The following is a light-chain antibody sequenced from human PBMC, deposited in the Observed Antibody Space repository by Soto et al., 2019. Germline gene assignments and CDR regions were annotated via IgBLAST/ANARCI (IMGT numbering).Light chain of an antibody. V-gene: IGLV2-14*01. CDR2: DVS. Sequence: QSALTQPASVSVSPGQSITISCTGTSSDVGGYNYVSWYQQHPGKAPKLMIYDVSNRPSGVSNRFSGSKSGSTASLTISGLQAEDEADYYCSSYTSSSTLFGTGTKVTVL. J-gene: IGLJ1*01. CDR1: SSDVGGYNY. CDR3: SSYTSSSTL.